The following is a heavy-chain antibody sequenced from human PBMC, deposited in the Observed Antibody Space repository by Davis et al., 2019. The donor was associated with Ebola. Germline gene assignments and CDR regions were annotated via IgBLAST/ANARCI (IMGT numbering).Heavy chain of an antibody. Sequence: PSETLSLTCTVSGGSISSGSYYWSWIRQPAGKGLEWIGHIYTSGSTNYNPSLKSRVTISVDTSKNQFSLKLSSATAADTAVYYCARDLGVVENGGFDYWGQGTLVTVSS. CDR3: ARDLGVVENGGFDY. D-gene: IGHD3-3*01. V-gene: IGHV4-61*09. CDR2: IYTSGST. J-gene: IGHJ4*02. CDR1: GGSISSGSYY.